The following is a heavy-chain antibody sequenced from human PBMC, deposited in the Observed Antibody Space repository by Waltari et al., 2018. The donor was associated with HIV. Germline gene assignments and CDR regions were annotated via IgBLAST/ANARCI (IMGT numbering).Heavy chain of an antibody. CDR2: ISGSGCGT. J-gene: IGHJ6*02. CDR3: TTCDSGEKSYYYYSGMDV. Sequence: EVKLLESGGGLIQTGGSLRLSCATSGFSIATYGMSWVRPVPGEGLDWVASISGSGCGTHYADSCRGRFTISRDTSKNTVSLHMNSLRAEDTATYYCTTCDSGEKSYYYYSGMDVWGQGTTVIVSS. V-gene: IGHV3-23*01. CDR1: GFSIATYG. D-gene: IGHD4-17*01.